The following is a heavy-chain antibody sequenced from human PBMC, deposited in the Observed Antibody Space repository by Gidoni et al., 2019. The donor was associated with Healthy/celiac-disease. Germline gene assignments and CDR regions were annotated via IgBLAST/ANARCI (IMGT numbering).Heavy chain of an antibody. CDR1: GFTVSRHA. J-gene: IGHJ3*02. CDR2: ISINGCST. D-gene: IGHD4-17*01. Sequence: EVQLVESGGGLFQPGGSLRLSCAASGFTVSRHAMHWVRQAPGKGLEYVSAISINGCSTYYANSVKGRFTISRYNSKNTLYLQMGSLRAEDMAVYYCARDLGDGDYGDAFDIWGQGTMVTVSS. V-gene: IGHV3-64*01. CDR3: ARDLGDGDYGDAFDI.